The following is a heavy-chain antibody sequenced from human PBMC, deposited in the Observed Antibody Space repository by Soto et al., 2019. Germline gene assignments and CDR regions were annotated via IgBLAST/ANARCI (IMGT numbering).Heavy chain of an antibody. CDR3: ARDTRYYDFWSGPFDY. Sequence: GASVKVSCKASGYTFTSYAMHWVRQAPGQRLEWMGWINAGNGNTKYSQKFQGRVTITRDTSASTAYMELSSLRSEDTAVYYCARDTRYYDFWSGPFDYWGQGTLVTVSS. CDR2: INAGNGNT. J-gene: IGHJ4*02. D-gene: IGHD3-3*01. CDR1: GYTFTSYA. V-gene: IGHV1-3*01.